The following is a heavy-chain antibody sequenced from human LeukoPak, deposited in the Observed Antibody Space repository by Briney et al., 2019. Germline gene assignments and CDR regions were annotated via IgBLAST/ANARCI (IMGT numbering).Heavy chain of an antibody. CDR2: IYYSGST. Sequence: SETLSLTCTVSGGSISSYYWSWIRQPPGKGLEWIGYIYYSGSTNYNPSLKSRGTISVDTSKNQFSLKLSSVTAADTAVYYCARGDFDYYLYFQHWGQGTLVTVSS. CDR3: ARGDFDYYLYFQH. J-gene: IGHJ1*01. V-gene: IGHV4-59*01. D-gene: IGHD3-9*01. CDR1: GGSISSYY.